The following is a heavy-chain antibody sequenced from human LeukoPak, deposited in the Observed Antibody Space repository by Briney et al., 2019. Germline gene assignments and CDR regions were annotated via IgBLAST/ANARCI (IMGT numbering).Heavy chain of an antibody. D-gene: IGHD4-11*01. Sequence: SETLSLTCAVYGGSLSGYYWSWIRQPPGKGLEWIGEINHSGSTNYNPSLKSRVTISVDTSKNQFSLKLSSVTAADTAVYYCARVSVNATRLFDYWGQGTLVTVSS. CDR3: ARVSVNATRLFDY. V-gene: IGHV4-34*01. CDR1: GGSLSGYY. CDR2: INHSGST. J-gene: IGHJ4*02.